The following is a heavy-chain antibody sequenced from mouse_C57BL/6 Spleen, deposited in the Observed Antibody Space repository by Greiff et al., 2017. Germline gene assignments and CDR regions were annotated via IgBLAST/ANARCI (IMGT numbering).Heavy chain of an antibody. Sequence: VQLKQSGPVLVKPGASVKMSCKASGYTFTDYYMNWVKQSHGKSLEWIGVINPYNGGTSYNQKFKGKATLTVDKSSSTAYMELNSLTSEDSAVYYCARGTTGVGDYWGQGTTLTVSS. J-gene: IGHJ2*01. CDR1: GYTFTDYY. V-gene: IGHV1-19*01. CDR3: ARGTTGVGDY. D-gene: IGHD1-1*01. CDR2: INPYNGGT.